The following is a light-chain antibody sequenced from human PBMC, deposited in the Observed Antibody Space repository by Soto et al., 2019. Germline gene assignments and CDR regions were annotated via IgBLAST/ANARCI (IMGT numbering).Light chain of an antibody. CDR3: QQYGSSAQIN. Sequence: ESWLTHSPATLSGSPGERASLCCRSSQSVGSNLVWFQQKPGQARRLLIYGASIRATGIPDRLSGSGSETDFTLTISRLETEAFALYYCQQYGSSAQINFGQGTRLEIK. CDR1: QSVGSN. V-gene: IGKV3-20*01. CDR2: GAS. J-gene: IGKJ5*01.